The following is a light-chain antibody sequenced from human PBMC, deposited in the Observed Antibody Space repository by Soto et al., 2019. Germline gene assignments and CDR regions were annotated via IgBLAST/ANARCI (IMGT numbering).Light chain of an antibody. V-gene: IGKV1-39*01. CDR3: QQSYSTPRT. Sequence: DIQMTQSPSSLSASVGDRVTITCRASRIISSYLNWYQQKPGKAPKLRIYAASSLQSGVPSRFSGSGSGTDFTLTISSLQPEDFATYYCQQSYSTPRTFGQGTKV. CDR1: RIISSY. J-gene: IGKJ1*01. CDR2: AAS.